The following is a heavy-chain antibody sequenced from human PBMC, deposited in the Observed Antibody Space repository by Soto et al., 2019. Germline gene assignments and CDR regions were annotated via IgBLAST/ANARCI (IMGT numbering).Heavy chain of an antibody. CDR3: ASSWYTEFNWFDP. CDR1: GGTFSSYA. J-gene: IGHJ5*02. Sequence: QVQLVQSGAEVKKPGSSVKVSCKASGGTFSSYAISWVRQAPGQGLEWMGGINPNSGGTNYAQKFQGRVTMTRDTSISTAYMELSRLRSDDTAVYYCASSWYTEFNWFDPWGQGTLVTVSS. V-gene: IGHV1-2*02. CDR2: INPNSGGT. D-gene: IGHD6-13*01.